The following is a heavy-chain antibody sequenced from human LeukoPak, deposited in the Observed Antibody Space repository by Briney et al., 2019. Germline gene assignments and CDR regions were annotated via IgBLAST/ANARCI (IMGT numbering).Heavy chain of an antibody. V-gene: IGHV3-23*01. D-gene: IGHD2-21*02. Sequence: GGSLRLSCAASGFTFSSYAMSWVRQAPGKGLEWVSAISGSGGSTYYADSVKGRFTISRDNSKNTLYLQMNNLRAEDTAVYYCAKPPRVTLYYYYYYMDVWGKGTTVTVSS. CDR1: GFTFSSYA. CDR3: AKPPRVTLYYYYYYMDV. CDR2: ISGSGGST. J-gene: IGHJ6*03.